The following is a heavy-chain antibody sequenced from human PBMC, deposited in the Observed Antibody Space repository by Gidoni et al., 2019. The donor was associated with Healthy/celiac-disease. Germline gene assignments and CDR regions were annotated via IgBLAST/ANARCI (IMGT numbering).Heavy chain of an antibody. Sequence: EVQLVESGVGLVQPGGSLRLSCAASGLTFSSYSMNWVRQAPGKGLEWVSSISSSSSYIYYADSVKGRFTIYRDNAKNSLYLQMNSLRAEDTAVYYCARVSYGELPYYYYYGMDVWGQGTTVTVSS. V-gene: IGHV3-21*01. J-gene: IGHJ6*02. CDR2: ISSSSSYI. D-gene: IGHD4-17*01. CDR3: ARVSYGELPYYYYYGMDV. CDR1: GLTFSSYS.